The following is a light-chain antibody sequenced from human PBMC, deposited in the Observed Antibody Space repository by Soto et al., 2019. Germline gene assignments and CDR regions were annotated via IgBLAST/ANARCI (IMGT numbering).Light chain of an antibody. Sequence: QSALTQPPSASGSPGQSVTISCSGTSGDVGSYNYVSWYQQHPGKAPKLMIYEVNERPSGVPDRFSGSKSGNMASLTVSGLQAEDEADYYCSSYGGSNNFVVFGGGTKLTVL. J-gene: IGLJ2*01. CDR3: SSYGGSNNFVV. CDR2: EVN. CDR1: SGDVGSYNY. V-gene: IGLV2-8*01.